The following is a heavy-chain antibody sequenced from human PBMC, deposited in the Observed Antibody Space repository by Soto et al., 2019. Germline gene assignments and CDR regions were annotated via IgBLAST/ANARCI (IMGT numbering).Heavy chain of an antibody. Sequence: GDSLKISCKGSGYSFTSYWIIWVRQMPGKGLEWMGRIDPSDSYTNYSPSFQGHVTISADKSISTAYLQWSSLKASDTAMYYCARHNDYSNYYYYGMDVWGQGTTVTVSS. J-gene: IGHJ6*02. CDR1: GYSFTSYW. CDR3: ARHNDYSNYYYYGMDV. D-gene: IGHD4-4*01. CDR2: IDPSDSYT. V-gene: IGHV5-10-1*01.